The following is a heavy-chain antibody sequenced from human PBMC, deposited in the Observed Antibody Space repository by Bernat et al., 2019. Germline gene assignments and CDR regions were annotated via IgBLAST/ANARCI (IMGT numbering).Heavy chain of an antibody. V-gene: IGHV4-31*03. D-gene: IGHD3-10*01. Sequence: QVQLQESGPGLVKPSQTLSLTCTVSGGSISSGGYYWSWIRQHPGKGLEWIGYIYYSGSTYYNPSLKSRVTISVDTSKNQFSLKLSSVTAADTAVYYCARDGSGGRTGHYYYYCMDVWGQGTTVTVSS. CDR1: GGSISSGGYY. J-gene: IGHJ6*02. CDR2: IYYSGST. CDR3: ARDGSGGRTGHYYYYCMDV.